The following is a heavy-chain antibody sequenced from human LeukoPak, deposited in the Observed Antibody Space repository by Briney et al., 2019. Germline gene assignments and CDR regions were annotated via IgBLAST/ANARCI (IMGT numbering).Heavy chain of an antibody. D-gene: IGHD6-19*01. CDR1: GFTFSTYW. CDR3: ARTRLASNWFDP. Sequence: GGSLRLSCAASGFTFSTYWMSWVRQAPGKGLEWVAVIWYDGSNKYYADSVKGRFTISRDNSKNTLYLQMNSLRAEDTAVYYCARTRLASNWFDPWGQGTLVTVSS. J-gene: IGHJ5*02. V-gene: IGHV3-33*08. CDR2: IWYDGSNK.